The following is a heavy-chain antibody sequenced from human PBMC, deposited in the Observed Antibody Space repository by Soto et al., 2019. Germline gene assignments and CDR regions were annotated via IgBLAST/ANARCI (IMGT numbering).Heavy chain of an antibody. CDR3: AREQYYYDSSGPEGWFDP. V-gene: IGHV4-59*01. D-gene: IGHD3-22*01. CDR1: GGSISSYY. CDR2: IYYSGST. J-gene: IGHJ5*02. Sequence: SETLSLTCTVSGGSISSYYWSWIRQPPGKGLEWIGYIYYSGSTNYNPSLKSRVTISVDTSKNQFSLKLSSVTAADTAVYYCAREQYYYDSSGPEGWFDPWGQETLVTVSS.